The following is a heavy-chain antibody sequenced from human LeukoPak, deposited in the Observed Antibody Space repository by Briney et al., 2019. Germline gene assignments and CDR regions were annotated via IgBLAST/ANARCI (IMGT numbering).Heavy chain of an antibody. CDR1: GGSISSSSYY. CDR3: ARRIRDCTNGVCYYFDY. D-gene: IGHD2-8*01. J-gene: IGHJ4*02. CDR2: IYYSGST. Sequence: SETLSLTCTVSGGSISSSSYYWGWIRQPPGKGREWIGSIYYSGSTYYNPSLKSRVTISVDTSKNQFSLKLSSVTAADAAVYYCARRIRDCTNGVCYYFDYWGQGTLVTVSS. V-gene: IGHV4-39*01.